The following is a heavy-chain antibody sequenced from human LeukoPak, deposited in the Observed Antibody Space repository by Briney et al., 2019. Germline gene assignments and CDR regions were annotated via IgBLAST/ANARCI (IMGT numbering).Heavy chain of an antibody. CDR1: GGSISSNSYY. Sequence: SETLSLTCTVSGGSISSNSYYWGWIRQPPGKGLEWIASIYYSGSTYYNPSLKSRVTISVDTSKIQFSLKLSSVTAADTAVYYCARRTVSYYYDTSPHFDYWGQGTLVTVSS. CDR2: IYYSGST. D-gene: IGHD3-22*01. V-gene: IGHV4-39*01. CDR3: ARRTVSYYYDTSPHFDY. J-gene: IGHJ4*02.